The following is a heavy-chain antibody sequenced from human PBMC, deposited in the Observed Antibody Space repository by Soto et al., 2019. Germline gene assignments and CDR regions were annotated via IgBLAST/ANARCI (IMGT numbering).Heavy chain of an antibody. D-gene: IGHD3-16*01. CDR3: AKVMAAAGYDS. V-gene: IGHV1-69*01. CDR2: IIPVFGTV. Sequence: QVKLVQSGAEVKKPGSSVKVSCKASGGTFGNSAISWVRQDPGRGLEWMGGIIPVFGTVNYAQKFEGRVTITADESTSTVFMEMSRLTSEDTDVYYCAKVMAAAGYDSWGQGTLVTVSS. J-gene: IGHJ4*02. CDR1: GGTFGNSA.